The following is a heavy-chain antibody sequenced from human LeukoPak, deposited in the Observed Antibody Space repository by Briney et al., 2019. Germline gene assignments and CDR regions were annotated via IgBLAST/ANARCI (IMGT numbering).Heavy chain of an antibody. J-gene: IGHJ4*02. CDR3: ARPPYGGVDY. CDR1: GLTVSSY. V-gene: IGHV3-66*04. D-gene: IGHD4-23*01. Sequence: GGSLRLSCAASGLTVSSYMSWVRQAPGKGLEWASVIYSGGSIYYADSVKGRFTISRDKSKNTLYLQMNSLRAEDTAVYYCARPPYGGVDYWGQGTLVTVSS. CDR2: IYSGGSI.